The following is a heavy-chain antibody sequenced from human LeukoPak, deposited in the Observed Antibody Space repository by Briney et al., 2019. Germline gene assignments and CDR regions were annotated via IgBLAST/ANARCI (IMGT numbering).Heavy chain of an antibody. D-gene: IGHD2-15*01. V-gene: IGHV3-21*06. Sequence: NPGGSLRLSCAASEFTFSNYGMTWVRQAPGKGLAWVSSIDSSNKYMYYADSLKGRFTISRDNAQNSLYLQMNSLRAEDTAVYYCARVSYCSGGSCTYFDHWGQGTLVTVSS. CDR1: EFTFSNYG. CDR2: IDSSNKYM. CDR3: ARVSYCSGGSCTYFDH. J-gene: IGHJ4*02.